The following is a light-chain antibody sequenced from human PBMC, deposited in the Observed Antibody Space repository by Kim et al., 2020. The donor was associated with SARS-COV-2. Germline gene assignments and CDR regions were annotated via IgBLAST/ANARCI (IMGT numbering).Light chain of an antibody. CDR1: NIGSKS. J-gene: IGLJ2*01. CDR2: YDS. CDR3: QVWDSSSDHVV. Sequence: SYELTQPPSVSVAPGKTVRITCGGNNIGSKSVHWYQQKPGQAPVLVIYYDSDRPSGIPERFSGSNSGNTATLTISRVGAGEEADYYCQVWDSSSDHVVFG. V-gene: IGLV3-21*04.